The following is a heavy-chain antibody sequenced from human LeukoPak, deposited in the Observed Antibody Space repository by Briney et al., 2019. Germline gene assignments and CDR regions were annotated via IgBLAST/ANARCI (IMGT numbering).Heavy chain of an antibody. Sequence: ASVKVSCKASGYTFTSYGISWVRQAPGQGLEWMGWISAYNGNTDYAQKLQGRVTMTTDTSTSTAYMELRSLRSDDTAVYYCARDLLVSDYYYMDVWGKGTTVTVSS. D-gene: IGHD3-22*01. CDR1: GYTFTSYG. CDR2: ISAYNGNT. V-gene: IGHV1-18*01. CDR3: ARDLLVSDYYYMDV. J-gene: IGHJ6*03.